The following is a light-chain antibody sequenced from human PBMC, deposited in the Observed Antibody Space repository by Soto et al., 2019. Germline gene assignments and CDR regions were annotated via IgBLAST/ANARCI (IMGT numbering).Light chain of an antibody. CDR1: QGISSY. CDR2: AAS. V-gene: IGKV1-8*01. Sequence: AIRMTQSPSSLSASTGDRVTITCRASQGISSYLAWYQQKPGKAPKLLIYAASTLQSGVPSRFSGSGSGTDFTLTISSLQPDDFATYYCQQYNSYPYTFGQGTKVDIK. CDR3: QQYNSYPYT. J-gene: IGKJ2*01.